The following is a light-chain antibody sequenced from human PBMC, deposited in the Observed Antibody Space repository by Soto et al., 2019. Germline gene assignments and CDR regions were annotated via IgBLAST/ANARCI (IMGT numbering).Light chain of an antibody. Sequence: QSALTQPPSASGSPGQSVTISCTGTSSDVGGYNYVSWYQQHPGKVPKLMVYEVNKRPSGVPVRFSGSKSGNTVSLTVSGLQAEDEADYYCTSYAGGNNVFGTGTKLTVL. J-gene: IGLJ1*01. V-gene: IGLV2-8*01. CDR1: SSDVGGYNY. CDR2: EVN. CDR3: TSYAGGNNV.